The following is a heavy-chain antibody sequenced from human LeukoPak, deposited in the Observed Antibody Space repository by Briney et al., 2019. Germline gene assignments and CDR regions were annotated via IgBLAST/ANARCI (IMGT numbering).Heavy chain of an antibody. CDR2: ISGNGAST. J-gene: IGHJ3*02. CDR1: GFTFSSYA. Sequence: GGSLRLSCAASGFTFSSYAMSWVRQAPGKGLEWVSGISGNGASTYYADSVKGRFTISRDMSKNTLYLQMNSLRAEDTAVYYSGGSMVRGVFLDAFDIWGQGTMVTVSS. V-gene: IGHV3-23*01. CDR3: GGSMVRGVFLDAFDI. D-gene: IGHD3-10*01.